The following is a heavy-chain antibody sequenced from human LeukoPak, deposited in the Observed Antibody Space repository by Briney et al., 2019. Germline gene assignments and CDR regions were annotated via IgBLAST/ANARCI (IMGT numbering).Heavy chain of an antibody. CDR1: GEWFSSSW. J-gene: IGHJ4*02. CDR3: ARGTTLYFVDY. D-gene: IGHD2/OR15-2a*01. Sequence: GESLKISCYGDGEWFSSSWIGWVRQMPGKGLEWMGFIYPGDSDTRYSPSFQAQVTISADKSIGTAFLQWRSLKASDTAMYYCARGTTLYFVDYWGQGTLVTVPS. CDR2: IYPGDSDT. V-gene: IGHV5-51*01.